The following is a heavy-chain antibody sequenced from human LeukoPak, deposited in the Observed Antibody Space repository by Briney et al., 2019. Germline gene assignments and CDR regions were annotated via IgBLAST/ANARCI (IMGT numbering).Heavy chain of an antibody. CDR2: INPSGGST. CDR3: ATPLGYCSSTSCPDD. D-gene: IGHD2-2*01. Sequence: ASVKVSCKASGYTFTSYYMHWVRQAPGQGLEWMGIINPSGGSTSYAQKFQGRVTMTRDTSTSTVYMELSSLRSEDTAVYYCATPLGYCSSTSCPDDWGQGTLVTVAS. CDR1: GYTFTSYY. V-gene: IGHV1-46*01. J-gene: IGHJ4*02.